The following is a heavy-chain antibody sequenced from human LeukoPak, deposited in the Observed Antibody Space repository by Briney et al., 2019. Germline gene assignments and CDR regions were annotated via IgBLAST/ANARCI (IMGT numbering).Heavy chain of an antibody. Sequence: ASVKVSCKASGYTFTSYGISWVRQAPRQGLEWMGWISAYNGNTNYAQKLQGRVTMTTDTSTSTAYMELRSLRSDDTAVYYCARDPRISDTAMVLYGAFDIWGQGTMVTVSS. CDR1: GYTFTSYG. CDR2: ISAYNGNT. D-gene: IGHD5-18*01. V-gene: IGHV1-18*01. J-gene: IGHJ3*02. CDR3: ARDPRISDTAMVLYGAFDI.